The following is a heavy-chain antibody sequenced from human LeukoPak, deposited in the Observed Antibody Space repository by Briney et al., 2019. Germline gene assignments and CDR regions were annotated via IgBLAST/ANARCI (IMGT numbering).Heavy chain of an antibody. V-gene: IGHV3-48*01. CDR3: ARDRMGGSFDY. Sequence: GGSLRLSCTASGFAFSPYAMNWVRQAPGKGLEWVSFITGDSNTIYYADSMKGRFTVSRDNAENSLYLQMNSLSAEDTAVYYCARDRMGGSFDYWGQGTLVTVSS. CDR2: ITGDSNTI. J-gene: IGHJ4*02. CDR1: GFAFSPYA. D-gene: IGHD2-15*01.